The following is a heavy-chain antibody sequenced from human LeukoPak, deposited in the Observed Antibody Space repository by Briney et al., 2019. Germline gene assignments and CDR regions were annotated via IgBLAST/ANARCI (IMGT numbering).Heavy chain of an antibody. D-gene: IGHD3-16*01. J-gene: IGHJ4*02. CDR2: IIPILGIA. V-gene: IGHV1-69*04. Sequence: SVKVSCKASGGTFSSYAISWVRQAPGQGLEWMGRIIPILGIANYAQKFQGRVTITADKSTSTAYMELSRLRSDDTAVYYCATQRGSYLWGTDFDYWGQGTLVTVSS. CDR3: ATQRGSYLWGTDFDY. CDR1: GGTFSSYA.